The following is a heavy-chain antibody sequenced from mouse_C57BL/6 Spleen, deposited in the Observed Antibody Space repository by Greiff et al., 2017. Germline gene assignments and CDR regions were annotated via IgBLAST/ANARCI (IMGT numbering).Heavy chain of an antibody. D-gene: IGHD2-10*01. Sequence: EVQGVESGGGLVKPGGSLKLSCAASGFTFSSYAMSWVRQTPEKRLEWVATISDGGSYTYYPDNVKGRFTISRDNAKNNLYLQMSHLKSEDTAMYYCASLLLWYFAYWGQGTLVTVSA. J-gene: IGHJ3*01. CDR3: ASLLLWYFAY. V-gene: IGHV5-4*01. CDR1: GFTFSSYA. CDR2: ISDGGSYT.